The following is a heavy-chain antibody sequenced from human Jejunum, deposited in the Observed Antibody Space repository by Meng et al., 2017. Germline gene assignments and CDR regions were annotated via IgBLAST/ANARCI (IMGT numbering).Heavy chain of an antibody. CDR3: AKGGTGYYFDS. Sequence: GASLKISCAASGFTFSTYGMGWVRQAPGKGLAWVSALSSSGAGTYYADSVKGRFTISRDNSKNTVFLQMSSLRAEDTAIYYCAKGGTGYYFDSWGQGTLVTVSS. J-gene: IGHJ4*02. CDR2: LSSSGAGT. V-gene: IGHV3-23*01. CDR1: GFTFSTYG. D-gene: IGHD1-1*01.